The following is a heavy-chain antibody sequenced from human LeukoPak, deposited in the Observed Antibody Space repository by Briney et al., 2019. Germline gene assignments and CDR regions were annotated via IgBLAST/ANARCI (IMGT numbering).Heavy chain of an antibody. CDR1: GYSFTSYW. D-gene: IGHD3-10*01. CDR3: ARSTMVRGVITAIDY. V-gene: IGHV5-51*01. Sequence: GESLQISCKGSGYSFTSYWIGWVRQMPGKGLEWMGIIYPGDSDTRYSPSFQGQVTISADKSISTAYLQWSSLKASDTAMYYCARSTMVRGVITAIDYWGQGTPVTVSS. J-gene: IGHJ4*02. CDR2: IYPGDSDT.